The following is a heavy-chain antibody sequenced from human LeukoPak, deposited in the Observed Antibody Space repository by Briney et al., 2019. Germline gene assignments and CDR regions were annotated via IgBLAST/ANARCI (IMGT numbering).Heavy chain of an antibody. Sequence: SETLSLTGTVSGGSIRSDNYYWSWIRQPPGKGLEWIGYIYYTGSTYYNPSLRSRVTISVDTSNNQFSLKLSSVTAADTAVYYCARQRRTGDLGWGQGTLVTVSS. CDR1: GGSIRSDNYY. CDR2: IYYTGST. D-gene: IGHD7-27*01. J-gene: IGHJ4*02. V-gene: IGHV4-30-4*08. CDR3: ARQRRTGDLG.